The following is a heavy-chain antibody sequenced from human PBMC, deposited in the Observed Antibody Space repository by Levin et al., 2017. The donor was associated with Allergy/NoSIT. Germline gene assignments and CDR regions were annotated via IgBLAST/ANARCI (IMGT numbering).Heavy chain of an antibody. CDR1: GYRFTSYW. V-gene: IGHV5-51*01. Sequence: GESLKISCKGSGYRFTSYWIGWVRQMPGKGLEWMGIIYPGDSDTTYSPSFQGQVTISADRSISTAYLQWSSLKVSDTAIYYCARQTYYYDSSIYYWGQGTLVTVSS. CDR3: ARQTYYYDSSIYY. J-gene: IGHJ4*02. D-gene: IGHD3-22*01. CDR2: IYPGDSDT.